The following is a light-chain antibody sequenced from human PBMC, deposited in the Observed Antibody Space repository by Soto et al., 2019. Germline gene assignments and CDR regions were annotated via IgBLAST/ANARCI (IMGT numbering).Light chain of an antibody. V-gene: IGKV1-33*01. CDR2: DAS. Sequence: DIQMTQSPSSLSASVGDRVTITCQASEDINNSLNWYQQKPGKAPKLLIYDASNLEPGVPSRFSGSGSGTDFTFTITSLQPEDIATYYCQQYDYRRTFGQGTKVEIK. CDR3: QQYDYRRT. CDR1: EDINNS. J-gene: IGKJ2*01.